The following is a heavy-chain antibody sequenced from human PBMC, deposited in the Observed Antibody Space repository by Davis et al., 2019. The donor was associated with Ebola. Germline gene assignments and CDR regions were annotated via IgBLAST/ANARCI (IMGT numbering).Heavy chain of an antibody. Sequence: PGGSLSLSCAASGFTFSSYAMHWVRQAPGKGLQYVSGITNNGGSTYYADSVKGRFIISRDNSKNTLYLQMSSLRIEDTAVYYCVKGSITMTVVVYFDLWGQGTLVTVSS. CDR1: GFTFSSYA. J-gene: IGHJ4*02. V-gene: IGHV3-64D*06. D-gene: IGHD3-22*01. CDR2: ITNNGGST. CDR3: VKGSITMTVVVYFDL.